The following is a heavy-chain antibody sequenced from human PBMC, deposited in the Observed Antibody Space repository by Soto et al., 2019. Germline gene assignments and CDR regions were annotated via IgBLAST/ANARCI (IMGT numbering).Heavy chain of an antibody. D-gene: IGHD3-16*01. CDR3: ARLRRDWGDAFDL. CDR2: IIPVFDKA. Sequence: QVQLVQSGADVKKPGSSVKVSCKTSGGPFGSSAISWVRQAPAQGLEWMGEIIPVFDKANYAQNFQGRLTITADEPTGTVLMQLSSLRSEETAVYFCARLRRDWGDAFDLWGLGTFVTVSS. J-gene: IGHJ3*01. V-gene: IGHV1-69*01. CDR1: GGPFGSSA.